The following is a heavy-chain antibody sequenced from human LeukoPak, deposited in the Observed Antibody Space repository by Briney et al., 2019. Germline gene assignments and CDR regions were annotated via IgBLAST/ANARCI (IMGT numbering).Heavy chain of an antibody. CDR2: IIPILGIA. CDR1: GGTFSSYA. D-gene: IGHD4-17*01. Sequence: SVKVSCKASGGTFSSYAISWVRQAPGQGLEWMGGIIPILGIANYAQKFQGRVTITADKSTSTAYMELSSLRSEDTAVYYCARVVGDYHTFDYWGQGTLVTVSS. J-gene: IGHJ4*02. CDR3: ARVVGDYHTFDY. V-gene: IGHV1-69*10.